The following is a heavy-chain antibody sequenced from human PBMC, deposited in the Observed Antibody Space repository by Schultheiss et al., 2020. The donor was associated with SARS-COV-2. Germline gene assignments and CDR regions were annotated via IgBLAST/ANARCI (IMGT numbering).Heavy chain of an antibody. CDR1: GFSFSTYA. J-gene: IGHJ6*02. CDR2: IYYSGST. D-gene: IGHD6-19*01. V-gene: IGHV4-39*01. CDR3: ARLTAVAEYYYYGMDV. Sequence: ESLKISCAASGFSFSTYAMSWVRQAPGKGLEWIGSIYYSGSTYYNPSLKSRVTISVDTSKNQFSLKLSSVTAADTAVYYCARLTAVAEYYYYGMDVWGQGTTVTVSS.